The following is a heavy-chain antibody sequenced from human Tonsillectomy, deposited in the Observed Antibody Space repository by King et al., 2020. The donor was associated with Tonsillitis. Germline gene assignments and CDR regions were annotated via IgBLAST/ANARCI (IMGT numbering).Heavy chain of an antibody. CDR2: ISWNGGKI. CDR3: VKGTSAIWRLFDH. Sequence: VQLVESGGGLVQPGRSLRLSCAASGFTFDDYAMHWVRQSPGKGLEWVSGISWNGGKIGYADSVKGRFTISRDNAKNSLFLQMNSLRIDDTAFYYCVKGTSAIWRLFDHWGQGTLVTVSS. V-gene: IGHV3-9*01. CDR1: GFTFDDYA. J-gene: IGHJ4*02. D-gene: IGHD1-1*01.